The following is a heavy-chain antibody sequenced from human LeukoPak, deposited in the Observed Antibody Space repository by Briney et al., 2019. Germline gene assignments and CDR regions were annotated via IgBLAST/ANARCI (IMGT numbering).Heavy chain of an antibody. D-gene: IGHD2-2*01. J-gene: IGHJ6*03. CDR3: ARGEGVVVPAFYYYYYYMDV. CDR2: FDPEDGET. CDR1: GYTLTELS. V-gene: IGHV1-24*01. Sequence: ASVKVSCKVSGYTLTELSMHWVRQAPGKGLEWMGGFDPEDGETIYAQKFQGRVTMTEDTSTDTAYMELSSLRSEDTAVYYCARGEGVVVPAFYYYYYYMDVWGKGTTVTVSS.